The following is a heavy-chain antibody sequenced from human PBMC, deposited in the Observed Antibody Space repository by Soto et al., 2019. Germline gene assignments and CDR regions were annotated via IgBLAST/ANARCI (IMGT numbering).Heavy chain of an antibody. V-gene: IGHV3-15*01. CDR2: IKSKTAGGTT. J-gene: IGHJ4*02. CDR1: GFTFSNAW. CDR3: ARGHRSSGKIFES. D-gene: IGHD2-15*01. Sequence: EVQLVESGGGLVKPGGSVRLSCAASGFTFSNAWMSWVRQAPGKGLEWVGRIKSKTAGGTTEYDAPVKDRFTISRDDSKNTLYLQMNSLKTEDTAVYYCARGHRSSGKIFESWGQGTLVTVSS.